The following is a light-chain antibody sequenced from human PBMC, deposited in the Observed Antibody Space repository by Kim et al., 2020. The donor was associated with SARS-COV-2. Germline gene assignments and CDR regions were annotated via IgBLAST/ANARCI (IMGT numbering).Light chain of an antibody. J-gene: IGKJ1*01. Sequence: DIQMTQSPSSLSASVGDRVTITCRASQGISSSLAWYQQKPGKAPNLLISDASNLQSGVPSRFSGSGSGTEFTLTISSLQPDDFATYYCQQYSSYPRTFGQGTKVEIK. CDR3: QQYSSYPRT. CDR1: QGISSS. V-gene: IGKV1-5*01. CDR2: DAS.